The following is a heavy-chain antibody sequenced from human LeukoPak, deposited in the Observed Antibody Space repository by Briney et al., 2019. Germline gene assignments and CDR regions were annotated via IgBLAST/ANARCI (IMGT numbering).Heavy chain of an antibody. CDR1: GFTFSSYA. J-gene: IGHJ3*02. Sequence: GRSLRLSCAASGFTFSSYAMHWVRQAPGKGLEWVAVISYDGSNKYYADSVKGRFTISRDNSKNTLYLQMNSLRAEDTAVYYCAKGEEVVVAATPNAFDIWGQGTMVTVSS. D-gene: IGHD2-15*01. CDR3: AKGEEVVVAATPNAFDI. V-gene: IGHV3-30*04. CDR2: ISYDGSNK.